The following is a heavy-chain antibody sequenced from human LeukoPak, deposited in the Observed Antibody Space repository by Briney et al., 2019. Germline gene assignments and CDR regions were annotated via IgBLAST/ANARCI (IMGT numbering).Heavy chain of an antibody. J-gene: IGHJ5*02. CDR1: GYNFTKFW. D-gene: IGHD2-21*02. CDR2: IFPGDSDT. CDR3: AATALDNWFDH. Sequence: GESLKISCKGSGYNFTKFWLGWVRQMPGKGLEWMGIIFPGDSDTRYSPSFEGQVTISADKSLSTAYLQWTSLNVSDTAMYYCAATALDNWFDHWGQGTLVTVSS. V-gene: IGHV5-51*01.